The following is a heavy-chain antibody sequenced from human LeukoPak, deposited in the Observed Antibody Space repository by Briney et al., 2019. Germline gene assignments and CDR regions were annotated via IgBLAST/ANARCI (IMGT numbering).Heavy chain of an antibody. CDR3: ASYDSSGWDAFDI. CDR1: GGSISSSSYY. CDR2: IYYSGST. V-gene: IGHV4-39*01. Sequence: PSETLSLTCTVSGGSISSSSYYWGWIRQPPGTGLEWIGSIYYSGSTYYNPSLKSRVTISVDTSKNQFSLKLSSVTAADTAVYYCASYDSSGWDAFDIWGQGTMVTVSS. J-gene: IGHJ3*02. D-gene: IGHD3-22*01.